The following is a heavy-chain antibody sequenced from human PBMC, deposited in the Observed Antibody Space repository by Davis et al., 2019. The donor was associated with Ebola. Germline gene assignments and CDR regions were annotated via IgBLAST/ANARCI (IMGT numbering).Heavy chain of an antibody. CDR1: GYIFTSYA. D-gene: IGHD6-19*01. J-gene: IGHJ5*02. CDR2: INAGNGDT. Sequence: AASVKVSCKASGYIFTSYAIHWVRQAPGQRLEWMGWINAGNGDTKYSQKFRGRVTITRDTSASTSYMELSSLRSEDTAVFYCARGKTVAGPRGWFDPWGQGTLVTVSS. CDR3: ARGKTVAGPRGWFDP. V-gene: IGHV1-3*01.